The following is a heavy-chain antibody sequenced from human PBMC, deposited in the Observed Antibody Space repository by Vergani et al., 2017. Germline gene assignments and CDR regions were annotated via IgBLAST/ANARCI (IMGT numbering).Heavy chain of an antibody. CDR1: GCSISSYY. CDR3: ARDGEATNSGWFDP. V-gene: IGHV4-59*01. Sequence: QVQLQESGPGLVKPSQTLSLTCTVSGCSISSYYLSWIRQPPGKGLEWIGYIYYSGSTNYNPSLKSRVTISVDTSKNQFSLKLSSVTAADTAVYYCARDGEATNSGWFDPWGGGTLVTASS. CDR2: IYYSGST. D-gene: IGHD2-21*01. J-gene: IGHJ5*02.